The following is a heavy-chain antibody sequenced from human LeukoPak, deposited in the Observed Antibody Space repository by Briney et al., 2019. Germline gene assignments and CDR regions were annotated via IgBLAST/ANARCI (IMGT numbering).Heavy chain of an antibody. J-gene: IGHJ4*02. CDR3: ASDRVGTMVRGVSAMFY. CDR1: GFTFSSYE. V-gene: IGHV3-48*03. CDR2: ISSSGSTI. D-gene: IGHD3-10*01. Sequence: PGGPLRLSCAASGFTFSSYEMNWVRQAPGKGLEWVSYISSSGSTIYYADSVKGRFTISRDNAKNSLYLQMNSLRAEDTAVYYCASDRVGTMVRGVSAMFYWGQGTLVTVSS.